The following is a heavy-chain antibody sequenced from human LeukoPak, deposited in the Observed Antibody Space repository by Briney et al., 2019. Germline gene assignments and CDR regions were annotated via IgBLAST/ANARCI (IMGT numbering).Heavy chain of an antibody. Sequence: GGSLRLSCAASGFTVSSNYMSWVRQAPGKGLEWVSVIYSGGSTYYADSVKGRFTISRHNSKNTLYLQMNSLRAEDTAVFYCASGSSLYLDYWGQGTLVTVSS. CDR2: IYSGGST. CDR3: ASGSSLYLDY. D-gene: IGHD1-26*01. J-gene: IGHJ4*02. V-gene: IGHV3-53*04. CDR1: GFTVSSNY.